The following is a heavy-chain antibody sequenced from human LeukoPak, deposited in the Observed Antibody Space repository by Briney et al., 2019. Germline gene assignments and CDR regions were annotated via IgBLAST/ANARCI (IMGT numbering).Heavy chain of an antibody. D-gene: IGHD2-2*01. Sequence: GGSLRLSCAASGFTFSSYWMHWVRQAPGKGLLWVSRINSNGSSTSYADSVKGRFTISRDNAKNTLYLQMNSLRAEDTAVYYCARGDIVVVPAAHYYYMDVWGKGTTVTVSS. V-gene: IGHV3-74*01. CDR3: ARGDIVVVPAAHYYYMDV. CDR1: GFTFSSYW. CDR2: INSNGSST. J-gene: IGHJ6*03.